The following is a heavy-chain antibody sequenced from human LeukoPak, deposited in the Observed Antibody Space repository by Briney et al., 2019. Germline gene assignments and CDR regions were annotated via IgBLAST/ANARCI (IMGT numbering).Heavy chain of an antibody. CDR3: AKDWDGYNRPHDY. Sequence: GGSLRLSCAATGFTFNSYAMSWVRQAPGKGLEWVSSISGSGGRTYYADSVKGRFTISRDNSKNTLYLQMNSLRAEDTAVYYCAKDWDGYNRPHDYWGQGTLVTVSS. CDR1: GFTFNSYA. D-gene: IGHD5-24*01. J-gene: IGHJ4*02. CDR2: ISGSGGRT. V-gene: IGHV3-23*01.